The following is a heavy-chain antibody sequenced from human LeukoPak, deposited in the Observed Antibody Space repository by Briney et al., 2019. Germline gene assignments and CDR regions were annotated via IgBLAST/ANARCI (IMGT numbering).Heavy chain of an antibody. Sequence: TGGSLRLSCAASGFTFSSYGMHWVRQAPGKGLEWVAFIRYDGSNKYYADSVKGRFTISRDNSKNTLYLQMNSLRAEDTAVYYCAKRYSSSYYYYMDVWGKGTTVTVSS. CDR3: AKRYSSSYYYYMDV. CDR2: IRYDGSNK. V-gene: IGHV3-30*02. D-gene: IGHD6-6*01. J-gene: IGHJ6*03. CDR1: GFTFSSYG.